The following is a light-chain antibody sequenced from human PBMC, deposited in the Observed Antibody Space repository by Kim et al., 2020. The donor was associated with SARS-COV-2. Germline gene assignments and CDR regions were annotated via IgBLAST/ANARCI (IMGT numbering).Light chain of an antibody. CDR1: QDISNY. V-gene: IGKV1-27*01. CDR3: QKCDSAPWT. CDR2: AAS. J-gene: IGKJ1*01. Sequence: ASVGDRVTITCLASQDISNYLAWVQLKPGKAPKLLIYAASALQPGVPSRFSGSGSGTDFTLTVTSLQPEDVATYYCQKCDSAPWTFGQGTKVEIK.